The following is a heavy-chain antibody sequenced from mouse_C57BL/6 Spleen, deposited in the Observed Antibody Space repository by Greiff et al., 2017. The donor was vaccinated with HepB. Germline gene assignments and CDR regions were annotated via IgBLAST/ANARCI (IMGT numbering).Heavy chain of an antibody. Sequence: VQLQQSGPELVKPGASVKLSCKASGYAFSSSSMNWVKQRPGKGLEWIGRIYPGDGDTNYNGKFKGKATLTADKSTITAYMQLSSQTSEDAAVYFCAREEIILGGAMDYRGKGPSVTFSS. CDR1: GYAFSSSS. J-gene: IGHJ4*01. CDR2: IYPGDGDT. D-gene: IGHD3-3*01. V-gene: IGHV1-82*01. CDR3: AREEIILGGAMDY.